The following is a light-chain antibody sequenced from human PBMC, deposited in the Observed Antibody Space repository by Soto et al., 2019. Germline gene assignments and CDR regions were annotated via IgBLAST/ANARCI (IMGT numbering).Light chain of an antibody. Sequence: EIVMTQSQATLSVSPGEGATLSCRASQTVSSNIAWYQQKRGQAPRLLIYGSYTRATGIPARFSGSGSGKECTHTISSLQSEEFAVYYCQQYNVWPLSFGGGTKVEIK. V-gene: IGKV3-15*01. J-gene: IGKJ4*01. CDR1: QTVSSN. CDR2: GSY. CDR3: QQYNVWPLS.